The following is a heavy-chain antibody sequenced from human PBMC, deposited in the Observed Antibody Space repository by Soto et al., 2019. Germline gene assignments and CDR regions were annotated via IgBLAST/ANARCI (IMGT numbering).Heavy chain of an antibody. CDR2: IYPGDSDT. CDR3: ARLSSYHRPRGGYYYYGMDV. Sequence: GESLKISCKGSGYSFTSYWIGWVRQMPGKGLEWMGIIYPGDSDTRYSPSFQGQVTISADKSISTAYLQWSSLKASDTAMYYCARLSSYHRPRGGYYYYGMDVWGQGTLVTVSS. J-gene: IGHJ6*02. V-gene: IGHV5-51*01. CDR1: GYSFTSYW. D-gene: IGHD3-10*01.